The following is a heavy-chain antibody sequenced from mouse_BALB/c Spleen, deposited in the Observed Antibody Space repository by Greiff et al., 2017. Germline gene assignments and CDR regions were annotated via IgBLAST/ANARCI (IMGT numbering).Heavy chain of an antibody. CDR1: GFSLTSYG. CDR3: ASIYYDYDGGFAY. V-gene: IGHV2-9*02. D-gene: IGHD2-4*01. Sequence: VHLVESGPGLVAPSQSLSITCTVSGFSLTSYGVHWVRQPPGKGLEWLGVIWAGGSTNYNSALMSRLSISKDNSKSQVFLKMNSLQTDDTAMYYCASIYYDYDGGFAYWGQGTLVTVSA. J-gene: IGHJ3*01. CDR2: IWAGGST.